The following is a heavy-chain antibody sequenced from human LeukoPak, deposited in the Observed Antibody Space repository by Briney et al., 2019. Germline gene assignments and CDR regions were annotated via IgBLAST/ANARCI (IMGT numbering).Heavy chain of an antibody. CDR3: ATGITSAAFDY. J-gene: IGHJ4*02. Sequence: SVKVSCKASGGTFSSYAISWVRQAPGQGLEWMGGIIPIFGTANYAQKFQGRVTITADESTSTAYMELSSLRSEDTAVYYCATGITSAAFDYWGQGTLVIVSS. D-gene: IGHD6-13*01. CDR1: GGTFSSYA. CDR2: IIPIFGTA. V-gene: IGHV1-69*13.